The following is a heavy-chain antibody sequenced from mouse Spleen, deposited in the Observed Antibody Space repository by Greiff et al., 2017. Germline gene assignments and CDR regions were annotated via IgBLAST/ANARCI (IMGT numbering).Heavy chain of an antibody. Sequence: LKKPGASVKISCKATGYTFSSYWIEWVKQRPGHGLEWIGEILPGSGSTNYNEKFKGKATLTVDKSSSTAYMQLSSLTSEDSAVYYCARTYVSYWYFDVWGAGTTVTVSS. J-gene: IGHJ1*01. CDR1: GYTFSSYW. CDR2: ILPGSGST. V-gene: IGHV1-9*01. D-gene: IGHD5-1*01. CDR3: ARTYVSYWYFDV.